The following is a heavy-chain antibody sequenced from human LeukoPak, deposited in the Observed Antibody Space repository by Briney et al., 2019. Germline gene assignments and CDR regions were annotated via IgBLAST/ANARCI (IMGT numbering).Heavy chain of an antibody. Sequence: PSETLSLTCTVSGGSISSSSYYWGWIRQPPGKGLEWIGSIYYSGSTYYNPSLKSRVTISVDTSKNQLSLKLSSVTAADTAVYYCARGGYYDSSGSDHWGQGTLVTVSS. CDR3: ARGGYYDSSGSDH. J-gene: IGHJ4*02. V-gene: IGHV4-39*01. CDR1: GGSISSSSYY. D-gene: IGHD3-22*01. CDR2: IYYSGST.